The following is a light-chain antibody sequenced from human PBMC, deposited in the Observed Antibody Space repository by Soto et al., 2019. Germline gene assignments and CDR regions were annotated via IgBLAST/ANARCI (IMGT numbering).Light chain of an antibody. CDR3: QRYNNGPPVT. V-gene: IGKV1-27*01. CDR2: AAS. J-gene: IGKJ3*01. Sequence: DIQMTQSPSSLSPSVGDRVTITCRASQDINNYLAWYQQKPGKPPKLLIYAASTLQSGVPSRFSGGGSGTDFTLTINSLQPEDVATYYCQRYNNGPPVTFGPGTKV. CDR1: QDINNY.